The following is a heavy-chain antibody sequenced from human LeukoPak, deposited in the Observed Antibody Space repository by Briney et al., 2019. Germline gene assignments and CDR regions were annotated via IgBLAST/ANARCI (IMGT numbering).Heavy chain of an antibody. CDR2: MNPNSGNT. J-gene: IGHJ4*02. CDR3: ASPEVGY. CDR1: GYTFTSYD. D-gene: IGHD2-15*01. V-gene: IGHV1-8*01. Sequence: ASVKVSCKASGYTFTSYDINWVRQATGQGLEWMGWMNPNSGNTGYAQKFQGRVTMTRDTSTSTVYMELYSLRSEDTAVYYCASPEVGYWGQGTLVTVSS.